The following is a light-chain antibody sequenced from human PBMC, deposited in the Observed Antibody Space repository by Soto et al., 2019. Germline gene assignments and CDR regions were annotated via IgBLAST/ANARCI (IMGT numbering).Light chain of an antibody. V-gene: IGKV1-39*01. CDR1: QNIRNF. Sequence: DIQMTQSPSSLSASVGDRVTITCRASQNIRNFLNWYQHKPGKAPKLLIYSTSTLETGVPSRFSGSGSGTDFTLPISGLPSDDFATYFCQQSYSTPPITFGQGTRLEIE. CDR3: QQSYSTPPIT. CDR2: STS. J-gene: IGKJ5*01.